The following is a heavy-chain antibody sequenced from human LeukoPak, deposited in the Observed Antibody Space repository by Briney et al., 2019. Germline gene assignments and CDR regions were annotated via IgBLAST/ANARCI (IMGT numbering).Heavy chain of an antibody. J-gene: IGHJ4*02. CDR1: GFTFSSYA. CDR2: ISYDGSNK. V-gene: IGHV3-30-3*01. CDR3: ARDYYDSSGYYYDY. D-gene: IGHD3-22*01. Sequence: GGSLRLSCAASGFTFSSYAMHWVRQAPGKGLEWVAVISYDGSNKYYADSVKGRFTISRDNSENTLYLQMNSLRAEDTAVYYCARDYYDSSGYYYDYWGQGTLVTVSS.